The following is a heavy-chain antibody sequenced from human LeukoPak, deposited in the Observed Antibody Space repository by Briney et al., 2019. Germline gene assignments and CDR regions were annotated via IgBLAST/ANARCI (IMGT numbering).Heavy chain of an antibody. CDR2: INAGNGNT. D-gene: IGHD3-3*01. Sequence: ASVKVSCKASGYSFTTYAMHWVRQAPGRRFEWMGWINAGNGNTKYSQEFQGRVTITRDTSASTAYMGLSSLRSEDMAVYYCARGHYDFWSGEGDYFDYWGQGTLVTVSS. CDR1: GYSFTTYA. CDR3: ARGHYDFWSGEGDYFDY. V-gene: IGHV1-3*03. J-gene: IGHJ4*02.